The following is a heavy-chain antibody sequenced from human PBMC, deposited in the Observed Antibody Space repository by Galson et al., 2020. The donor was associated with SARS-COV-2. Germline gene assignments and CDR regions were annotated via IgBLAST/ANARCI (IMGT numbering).Heavy chain of an antibody. Sequence: GESLKISCAVSGFTFSRHWMHWVRQVPGKGLVWVSRINRDGSGTRYADSVKGRFTISRDNAKNTLYLQMNSLRAEDSGVYYCARVGDWDDDSIKICHYYYGMDVWGLGTTVTVSS. CDR2: INRDGSGT. CDR3: ARVGDWDDDSIKICHYYYGMDV. D-gene: IGHD1-1*01. V-gene: IGHV3-74*01. CDR1: GFTFSRHW. J-gene: IGHJ6*02.